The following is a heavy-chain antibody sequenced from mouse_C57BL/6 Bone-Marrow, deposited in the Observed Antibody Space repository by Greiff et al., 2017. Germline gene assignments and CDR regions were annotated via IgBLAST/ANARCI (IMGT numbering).Heavy chain of an antibody. V-gene: IGHV1-59*01. Sequence: QVQLQQSGAELVRPGTSVKLSCKASGYTFTSYWMHWVKQRPGQGLEWIGVIDPSDSYTNYNQKFKGKATLTVDTSSSTAYMQLSSLTSEDSAVYYCARCRTTAYAMDYWGQGTSVTVSS. CDR3: ARCRTTAYAMDY. CDR2: IDPSDSYT. D-gene: IGHD1-2*01. CDR1: GYTFTSYW. J-gene: IGHJ4*01.